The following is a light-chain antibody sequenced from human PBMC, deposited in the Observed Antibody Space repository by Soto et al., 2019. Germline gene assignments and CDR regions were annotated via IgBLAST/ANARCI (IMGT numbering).Light chain of an antibody. Sequence: EMVMTQSPATLSVSPGERATLSCRASQNLSRNLAWYQQQPGQAPRLLIFYASTRATGIPARFSGSGSGTDSTLTISSLQSEDFAVYYYQQYDKWPHTFGQGTKLEIK. J-gene: IGKJ2*01. CDR1: QNLSRN. V-gene: IGKV3-15*01. CDR2: YAS. CDR3: QQYDKWPHT.